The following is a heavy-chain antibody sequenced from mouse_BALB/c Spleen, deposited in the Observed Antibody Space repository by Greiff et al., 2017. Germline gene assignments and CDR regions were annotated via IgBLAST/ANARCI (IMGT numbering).Heavy chain of an antibody. D-gene: IGHD2-12*01. CDR1: GYSITSDYA. CDR3: ARENYYRYAMDY. CDR2: ISYSGST. V-gene: IGHV3-2*02. J-gene: IGHJ4*01. Sequence: EVQLQESGPGLVKPSQSLSLTCTVTGYSITSDYAWNWIRQFPGNKLEWMGYISYSGSTSYNPSLKSRISITRDTSKNQFFLQLNSVTTEDTATYYCARENYYRYAMDYWGQGTSVTVSS.